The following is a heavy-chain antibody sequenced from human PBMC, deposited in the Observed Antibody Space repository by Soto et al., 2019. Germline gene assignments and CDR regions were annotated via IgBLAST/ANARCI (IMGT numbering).Heavy chain of an antibody. J-gene: IGHJ6*02. Sequence: ASVKVSCKASGYTFTSYGISWVRQAPGQGLEWMGWISAYNGNTNYAQKFQGRVTITADESTSTAYMELSSLRSEDTAVYYCARVPPPFRGATTGYYGMDVWGQGTTVTV. V-gene: IGHV1-18*01. D-gene: IGHD1-26*01. CDR1: GYTFTSYG. CDR2: ISAYNGNT. CDR3: ARVPPPFRGATTGYYGMDV.